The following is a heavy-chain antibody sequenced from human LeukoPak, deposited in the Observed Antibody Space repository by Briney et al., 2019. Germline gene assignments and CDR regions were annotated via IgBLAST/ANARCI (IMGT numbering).Heavy chain of an antibody. CDR1: GYTFTSYD. CDR3: ARLGVPAAIWPFGSYYYYGMDV. Sequence: ASVKVSCKASGYTFTSYDINWVRQATGQGLEWMGWMNPNSGNTGYAQKFQGRVTMTRNTSISTAYMELSSLRSEDTAVYYCARLGVPAAIWPFGSYYYYGMDVWGQGTTVTV. D-gene: IGHD2-2*01. V-gene: IGHV1-8*01. CDR2: MNPNSGNT. J-gene: IGHJ6*02.